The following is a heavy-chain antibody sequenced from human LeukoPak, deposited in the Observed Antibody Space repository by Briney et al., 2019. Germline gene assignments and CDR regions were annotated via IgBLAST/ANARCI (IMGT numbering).Heavy chain of an antibody. CDR1: GFSLSTSGVG. CDR3: AHRRAGRVAGTEMGAEGLDY. CDR2: IYWDDDK. V-gene: IGHV2-5*02. Sequence: ESGPTLANPTQTLTLTCTFSGFSLSTSGVGVGWIRQPPGKALEWLALIYWDDDKRYSPSLKSRLTITKDTSKNQVVLTMTNMDPVDTATYYCAHRRAGRVAGTEMGAEGLDYWGQGTLVTVSS. D-gene: IGHD6-19*01. J-gene: IGHJ4*02.